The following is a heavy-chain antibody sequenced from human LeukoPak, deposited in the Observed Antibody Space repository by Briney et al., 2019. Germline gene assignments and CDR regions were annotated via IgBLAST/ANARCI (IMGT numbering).Heavy chain of an antibody. Sequence: GGSLRLSCAASGFTVSSNYMSWVRQAPGKGLEWVSVIYSGGSTYYADSVKGRFTISRDNSKNTLYLQMNSLRAEDTAVYYCARSEGVVEPFDYWGQGTLVTVSS. CDR1: GFTVSSNY. D-gene: IGHD2-15*01. CDR2: IYSGGST. V-gene: IGHV3-53*01. CDR3: ARSEGVVEPFDY. J-gene: IGHJ4*02.